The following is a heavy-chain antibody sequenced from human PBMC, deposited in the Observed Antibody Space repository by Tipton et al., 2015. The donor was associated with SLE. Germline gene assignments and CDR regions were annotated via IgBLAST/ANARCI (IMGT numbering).Heavy chain of an antibody. V-gene: IGHV4-34*01. CDR1: GGSFRGYY. Sequence: TLSLTCAVSGGSFRGYYWSLIRQPPGKGLEWIGEIKHSRSTNYNPSLKSRVTISVDTSKNQFSLKLSSVPAADTAVYYCAGVPINPRIEAFEIWDPWIIVTVSS. J-gene: IGHJ3*02. CDR2: IKHSRST. CDR3: AGVPINPRIEAFEI.